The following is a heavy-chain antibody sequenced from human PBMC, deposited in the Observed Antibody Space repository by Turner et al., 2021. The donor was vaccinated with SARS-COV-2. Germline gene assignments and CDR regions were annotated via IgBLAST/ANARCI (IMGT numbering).Heavy chain of an antibody. V-gene: IGHV3-30-3*01. D-gene: IGHD3-22*01. CDR2: ISYDGSNK. J-gene: IGHJ4*02. Sequence: QVQLVESGGGVVPPGRSLRLSCAASGFTFSSYAMHWVRQAPGKGLEWVAVISYDGSNKYYADSVKGRFTISRDNSKNTLYLQMNSLRAEDTAVYYCARDPSITMIDYYFDYWGQGTLVTVSS. CDR1: GFTFSSYA. CDR3: ARDPSITMIDYYFDY.